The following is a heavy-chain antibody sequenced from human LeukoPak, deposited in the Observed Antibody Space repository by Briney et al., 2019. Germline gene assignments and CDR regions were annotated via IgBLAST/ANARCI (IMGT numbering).Heavy chain of an antibody. CDR3: ASLDYYDSSGVGAFDI. D-gene: IGHD3-22*01. CDR1: GFTFSSYG. J-gene: IGHJ3*02. V-gene: IGHV3-23*01. CDR2: ISGSGGST. Sequence: GGSLRLSCAASGFTFSSYGMSWVRQAPGKGLEWVSAISGSGGSTYYADSVKGRFTISRDNSKNTLYLQMNSLRAEDTAVYYCASLDYYDSSGVGAFDIWGQGTMVTVSS.